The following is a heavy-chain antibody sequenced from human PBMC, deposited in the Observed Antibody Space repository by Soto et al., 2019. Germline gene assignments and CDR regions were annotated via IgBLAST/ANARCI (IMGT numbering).Heavy chain of an antibody. D-gene: IGHD1-7*01. V-gene: IGHV3-30*18. CDR1: GFDFSSHG. Sequence: QVQLVESGGGVVQSGGSLRLSCLASGFDFSSHGMYWVRQAPGRWLEWVALISYEGSHKFYVDSLKGRFTISRDNSKHTLYLHMSSLRPEDTALYYCAKDFELPDGDYYHYSMDVWGQGTTVSVSS. CDR2: ISYEGSHK. CDR3: AKDFELPDGDYYHYSMDV. J-gene: IGHJ6*02.